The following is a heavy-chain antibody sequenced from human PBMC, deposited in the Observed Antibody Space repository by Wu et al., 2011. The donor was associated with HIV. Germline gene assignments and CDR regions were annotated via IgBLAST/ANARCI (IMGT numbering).Heavy chain of an antibody. Sequence: QVQLGQSGAEVKKPGASVKVSCKTSGYTFTGYYMHWVRQAPGQGLEWMGWINPNSGGTNYAQKFQGRVAMTRDTSISTAYMEMSRLRSDDTAVFYCARGSLLYYGSGSGRDGMDVWGQGTTVTVSS. V-gene: IGHV1-2*02. D-gene: IGHD3-10*01. J-gene: IGHJ6*02. CDR2: INPNSGGT. CDR1: GYTFTGYY. CDR3: ARGSLLYYGSGSGRDGMDV.